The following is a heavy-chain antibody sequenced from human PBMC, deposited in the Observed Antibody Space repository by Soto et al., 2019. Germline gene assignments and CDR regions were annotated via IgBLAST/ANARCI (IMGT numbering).Heavy chain of an antibody. CDR2: TYYRSKWYN. CDR3: ARDVITVVRGSRGGMDF. Sequence: PSQTLSLTCAISVDSVSSNSVAWNWIRQSPSRGLEWLGRTYYRSKWYNDYAVSVKSRIIINPDTSKNQFSLQLNSVTPEDTAVYYCARDVITVVRGSRGGMDFWGQGTTVTVSS. J-gene: IGHJ6*02. V-gene: IGHV6-1*01. D-gene: IGHD3-10*01. CDR1: VDSVSSNSVA.